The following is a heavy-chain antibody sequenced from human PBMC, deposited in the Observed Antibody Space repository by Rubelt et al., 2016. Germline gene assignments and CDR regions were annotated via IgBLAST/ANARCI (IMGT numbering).Heavy chain of an antibody. V-gene: IGHV4-34*01. D-gene: IGHD1-26*01. CDR1: GGSFSGYY. CDR3: ARGRMGFHYYYYGMDV. Sequence: QVQLQQWGAGLLKPSETLSLTCAVYGGSFSGYYWSWIRQPPGKGLEWIGEITHSGSTNYNPSLKSRVTISVDTSKNQFSRKRSSVTAADTAVYYCARGRMGFHYYYYGMDVWGQGTTVTVSS. J-gene: IGHJ6*02. CDR2: ITHSGST.